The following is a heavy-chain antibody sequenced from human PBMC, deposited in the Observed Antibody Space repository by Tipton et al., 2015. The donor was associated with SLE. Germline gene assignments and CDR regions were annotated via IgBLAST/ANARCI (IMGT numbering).Heavy chain of an antibody. Sequence: TLSLTCAVSGYSISSGYYWSWIRQPPGKGLEWIGYIYYSGSTNYNPSLKSRVTISVDTSKNQFSLKLSSVTAADTAVYYCARISSGWSPLDYWGQGTLVTVSS. D-gene: IGHD6-19*01. CDR3: ARISSGWSPLDY. CDR2: IYYSGST. V-gene: IGHV4-61*01. J-gene: IGHJ4*02. CDR1: GYSISSGYY.